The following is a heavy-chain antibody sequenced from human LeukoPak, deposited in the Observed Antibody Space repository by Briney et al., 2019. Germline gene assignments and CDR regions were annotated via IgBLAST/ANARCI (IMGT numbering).Heavy chain of an antibody. J-gene: IGHJ4*02. CDR2: IGTSSSII. Sequence: GGSLRLSCAASGFTFSSYSMNWVRQTPGKGLEWVSYIGTSSSIIYYADSVKGRFTISRDNAKNSLYLQMNSLRDEDKTVYYCARHDYAGNSGDYWGQGTLVTVSS. V-gene: IGHV3-48*02. D-gene: IGHD4-23*01. CDR1: GFTFSSYS. CDR3: ARHDYAGNSGDY.